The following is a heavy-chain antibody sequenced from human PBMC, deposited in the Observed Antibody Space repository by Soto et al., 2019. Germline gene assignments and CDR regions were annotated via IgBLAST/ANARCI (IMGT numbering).Heavy chain of an antibody. CDR1: GGSISSGGYY. CDR2: IYYSGST. CDR3: ARAEYYDFWSGPPGGFDP. V-gene: IGHV4-31*03. J-gene: IGHJ5*02. Sequence: SETLSLTCTVSGGSISSGGYYWSWIRQHPGKGLEWIGYIYYSGSTYYNPSLKSRVTISVDTSKNQFSLKLSSVTAADTAVYYCARAEYYDFWSGPPGGFDPWGQGTLVTVSS. D-gene: IGHD3-3*01.